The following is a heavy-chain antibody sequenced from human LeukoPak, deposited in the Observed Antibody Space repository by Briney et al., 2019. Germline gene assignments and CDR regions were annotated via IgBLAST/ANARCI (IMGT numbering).Heavy chain of an antibody. Sequence: KPSETLSLTCAVYGGSFSGHYWSWIRQPPGKGLEWIGEINHSGSTNYNPSLKSRVTISVDTSKNQFSLKLSSVTAADTAVYYCARTVLWFPYGGVDPWGQGTLVTVSS. CDR1: GGSFSGHY. CDR2: INHSGST. V-gene: IGHV4-34*01. D-gene: IGHD3-10*01. CDR3: ARTVLWFPYGGVDP. J-gene: IGHJ5*02.